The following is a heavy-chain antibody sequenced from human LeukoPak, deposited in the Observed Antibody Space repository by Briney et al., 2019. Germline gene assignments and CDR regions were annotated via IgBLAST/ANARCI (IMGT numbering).Heavy chain of an antibody. D-gene: IGHD3-10*01. CDR2: INPSGGST. CDR1: GYTFTSYY. CDR3: ARDGSGSGSYYYFVDV. J-gene: IGHJ6*03. Sequence: ASVKVSCKASGYTFTSYYMHWVRQAPGQGLEWMGIINPSGGSTSYAQKFQGRVTMTRDTSTRKVYMELSSLRSEDTAVYYCARDGSGSGSYYYFVDVWGKGTMVTVSS. V-gene: IGHV1-46*01.